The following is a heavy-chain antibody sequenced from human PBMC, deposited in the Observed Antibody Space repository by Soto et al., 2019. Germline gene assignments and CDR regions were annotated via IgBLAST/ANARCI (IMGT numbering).Heavy chain of an antibody. Sequence: ASVKVSCKASGYTFTSYGISWVRQAPGQGLEWMGWISAYNGNTNYAQKLQGRVTMTTDTSTSTAYMELRSLRSDDTAVYYCAIDGSGSYLTDLSYWGQGTLVPVSS. J-gene: IGHJ4*02. CDR3: AIDGSGSYLTDLSY. CDR2: ISAYNGNT. V-gene: IGHV1-18*01. D-gene: IGHD3-10*01. CDR1: GYTFTSYG.